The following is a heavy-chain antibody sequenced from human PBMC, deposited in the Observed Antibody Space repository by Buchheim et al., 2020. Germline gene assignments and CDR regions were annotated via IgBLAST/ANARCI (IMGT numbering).Heavy chain of an antibody. CDR1: GGSFSGYY. V-gene: IGHV4-34*01. Sequence: QVQLQQWGAGLLKPSETLSLTCAVYGGSFSGYYWSWIRQPPGKGLEWIGEINHSGSTNYNPSLKSRVAISVDTSRNQFSLKLSSVTAADTAVYYCARGFGPHRGMDVWGQGTT. CDR2: INHSGST. J-gene: IGHJ6*02. CDR3: ARGFGPHRGMDV. D-gene: IGHD3/OR15-3a*01.